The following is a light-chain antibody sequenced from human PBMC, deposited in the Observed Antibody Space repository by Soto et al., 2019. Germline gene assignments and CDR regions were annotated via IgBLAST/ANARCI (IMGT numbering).Light chain of an antibody. Sequence: DIQMTQSPSTLSASLGDSVTITCRASQSISDWLAWYQQKPGKAPKLLIYKASSLESGVPSRFSGSGSGTEFILTINSLQPDDFATYYCQQYKTYSLITFGQGTRLEIK. J-gene: IGKJ5*01. V-gene: IGKV1-5*03. CDR2: KAS. CDR1: QSISDW. CDR3: QQYKTYSLIT.